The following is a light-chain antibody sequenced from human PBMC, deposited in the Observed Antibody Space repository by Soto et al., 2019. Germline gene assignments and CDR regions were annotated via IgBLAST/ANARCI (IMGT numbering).Light chain of an antibody. CDR2: GAS. V-gene: IGKV3-15*01. CDR1: QSVSSN. J-gene: IGKJ4*01. CDR3: QQNNNGPPNLP. Sequence: EIVMTQSPATLSVSPGERATLSCRASQSVSSNLAWYQQKPGQAPRLLIYGASTRATGIPARFSGSGSGTGFTPTFSSLKSKDFAVYYCQQNNNGPPNLPSGGGTRWRSN.